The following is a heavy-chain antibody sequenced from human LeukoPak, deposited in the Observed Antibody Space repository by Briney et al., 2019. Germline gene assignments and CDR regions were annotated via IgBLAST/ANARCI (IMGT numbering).Heavy chain of an antibody. Sequence: GGSLRLSSAASGFTFSSYAMSWVRQAPGKGLEWVSALSGSGSSTYYADSVKGRFTISRDNSKSTLYLQMNSLRAEDTAVYYCAKIGSYSVLGAYYFDSWGQGTLVTVSS. D-gene: IGHD1-26*01. CDR2: LSGSGSST. CDR1: GFTFSSYA. J-gene: IGHJ4*02. V-gene: IGHV3-23*01. CDR3: AKIGSYSVLGAYYFDS.